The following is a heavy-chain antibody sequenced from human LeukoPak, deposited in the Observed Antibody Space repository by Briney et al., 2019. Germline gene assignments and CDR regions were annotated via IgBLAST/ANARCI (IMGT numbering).Heavy chain of an antibody. CDR2: IYYSGST. D-gene: IGHD6-13*01. J-gene: IGHJ3*02. CDR3: ARDRSSWLYDAFDI. CDR1: GGSISSSSYY. V-gene: IGHV4-39*07. Sequence: SETLSLTCTVSGGSISSSSYYWGWIRQPPGKGLEWIGSIYYSGSTYYNPSLKSRVTISVDTSKNQFSLKLSSVTAADTAVYYCARDRSSWLYDAFDIWGQGTMVTVSS.